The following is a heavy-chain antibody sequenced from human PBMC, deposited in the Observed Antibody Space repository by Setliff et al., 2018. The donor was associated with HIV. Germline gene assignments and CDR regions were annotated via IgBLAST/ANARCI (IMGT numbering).Heavy chain of an antibody. V-gene: IGHV4-61*01. J-gene: IGHJ4*02. D-gene: IGHD4-17*01. CDR2: INYSRRT. CDR3: ARDPPGHGDSNDY. Sequence: PSETLSLTCTVSGASVGSGSHYWGWIRQPPGKGLEYIGYINYSRRTTYNPSLKSRVSMSIDTSKNQFSLRLSSVTAADTAVYYCARDPPGHGDSNDYWGQGTLVTVSS. CDR1: GASVGSGSHY.